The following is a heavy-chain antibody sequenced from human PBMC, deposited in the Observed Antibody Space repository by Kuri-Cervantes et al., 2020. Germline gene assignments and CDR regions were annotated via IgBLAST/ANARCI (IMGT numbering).Heavy chain of an antibody. Sequence: GSLRLSCAVYGGSFSGYYWSWIRQPPGKGLEWIGEINHSGSTNYNPSLKSRVTISVDTSKNQLSLKLSSVTAADTAVYYCARLRSSGYPYIDSWGQGTLVTVSS. V-gene: IGHV4-34*01. CDR3: ARLRSSGYPYIDS. J-gene: IGHJ5*01. CDR2: INHSGST. D-gene: IGHD3-22*01. CDR1: GGSFSGYY.